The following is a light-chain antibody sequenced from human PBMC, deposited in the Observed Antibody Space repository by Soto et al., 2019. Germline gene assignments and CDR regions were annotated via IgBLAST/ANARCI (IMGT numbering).Light chain of an antibody. CDR2: GAS. J-gene: IGKJ2*01. V-gene: IGKV1-39*01. CDR1: QSINIY. Sequence: IQMTQSPSSLSASVGDSVTVTCRASQSINIYLNWYQQKPGKAPTLLIYGASSLQSRVPSRFTGGGSRTDFTLHISSLQHEDFATYYCQPCYSSPYTFCQGTTLEIK. CDR3: QPCYSSPYT.